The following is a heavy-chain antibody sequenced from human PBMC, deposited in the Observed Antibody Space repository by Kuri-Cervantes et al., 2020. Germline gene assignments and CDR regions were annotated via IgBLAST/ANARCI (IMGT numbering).Heavy chain of an antibody. J-gene: IGHJ5*02. CDR2: IYSGGST. V-gene: IGHV3-66*01. CDR3: ARVIHWHLVIVRYNWFDP. D-gene: IGHD3-16*02. CDR1: GVTVSSNY. Sequence: ESLMTHLSSSGVTVSSNYMSWVRQAPGKGLEWVSVIYSGGSTYYADSVKGRFTISRDNFKNTLYLQMNSLRAEDTAVYYCARVIHWHLVIVRYNWFDPWGQGTLVTVSS.